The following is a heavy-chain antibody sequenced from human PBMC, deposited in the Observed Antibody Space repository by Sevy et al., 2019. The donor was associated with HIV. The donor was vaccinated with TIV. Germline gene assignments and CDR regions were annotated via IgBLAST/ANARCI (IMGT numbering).Heavy chain of an antibody. CDR3: AKERRRYDILTGYYC. J-gene: IGHJ4*02. V-gene: IGHV3-23*01. CDR1: GFTFSSYA. D-gene: IGHD3-9*01. Sequence: GGSLRLSCAASGFTFSSYAMSWVRQAPGKGLEWVAAISGSGGSTYYADSVKGRFTISRDNSKNTLYLQMNSLRAEDTAVYYGAKERRRYDILTGYYCWGQGTLVTVSS. CDR2: ISGSGGST.